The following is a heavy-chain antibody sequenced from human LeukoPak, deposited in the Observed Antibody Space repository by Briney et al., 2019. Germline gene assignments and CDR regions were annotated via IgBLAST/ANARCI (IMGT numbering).Heavy chain of an antibody. Sequence: PSETLSLTCAVYGGSFSGYYWSWIRQPPGKGLEWIGEINHCGSTNYNPSLKSRVTISVDTSKNQFSLKLSSVTAADTAVYYCARTPIVVVVAATPYFDYWGQGTLVTVSS. CDR2: INHCGST. V-gene: IGHV4-34*01. D-gene: IGHD2-15*01. CDR1: GGSFSGYY. J-gene: IGHJ4*02. CDR3: ARTPIVVVVAATPYFDY.